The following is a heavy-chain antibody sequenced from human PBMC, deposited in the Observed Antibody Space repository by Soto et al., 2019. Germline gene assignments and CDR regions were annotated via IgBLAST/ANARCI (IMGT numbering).Heavy chain of an antibody. J-gene: IGHJ4*02. CDR1: GFTVSSYA. Sequence: GGSLRLSCAASGFTVSSYAMSWVRQAPGKGLEWVSAISGSGGSTYYADSVKGRFTISRDNSKNTLYLQMNSLRAEDTAVYYCAKDFRDYYGSGSSFDYWGQGTLVTVSS. CDR3: AKDFRDYYGSGSSFDY. V-gene: IGHV3-23*01. CDR2: ISGSGGST. D-gene: IGHD3-10*01.